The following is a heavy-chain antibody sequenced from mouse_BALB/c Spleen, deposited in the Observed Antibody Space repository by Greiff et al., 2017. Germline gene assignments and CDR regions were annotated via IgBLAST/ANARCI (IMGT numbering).Heavy chain of an antibody. CDR1: GFTFSSYT. J-gene: IGHJ3*01. CDR3: ARPFYYYGSSYDWFAY. CDR2: ISNGGGST. V-gene: IGHV5-12-2*01. Sequence: EVKLVESGGGLVQPGGSLKLSCAASGFTFSSYTMSWVRQTPEKRLEWVAYISNGGGSTYYPDTVKGRFTISRDNAKNTLYLQMSSLKSEDTAMYYCARPFYYYGSSYDWFAYWGQGTLVTVSA. D-gene: IGHD1-1*01.